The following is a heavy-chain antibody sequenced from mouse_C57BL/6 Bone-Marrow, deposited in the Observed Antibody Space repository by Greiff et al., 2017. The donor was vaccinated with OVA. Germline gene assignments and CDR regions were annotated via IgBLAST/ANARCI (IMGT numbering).Heavy chain of an antibody. CDR2: IWSGGSS. CDR3: ARGDILDSSGGAWFAY. J-gene: IGHJ3*01. CDR1: GFSLTSYG. Sequence: QVQLKESGPGLVQPSQSLSITCTVSGFSLTSYGVHWVRQSPGKGLEWLGVIWSGGSSDYNAAFISRLSISKDNSTSQVFFKMNSLQADDTAIEYWARGDILDSSGGAWFAYWGHGTLVTVSA. V-gene: IGHV2-2*01. D-gene: IGHD3-2*02.